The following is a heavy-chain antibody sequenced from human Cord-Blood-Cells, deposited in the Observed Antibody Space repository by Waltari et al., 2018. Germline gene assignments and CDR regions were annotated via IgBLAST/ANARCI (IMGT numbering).Heavy chain of an antibody. V-gene: IGHV1-8*01. D-gene: IGHD5-12*01. Sequence: QVQLVQSGAEVKKPGASVSVYCKAAGYTFTSYDINWVRQTTGQGLEWMEWMNPNSGNTGYAQKFQGRVTMTRNTSISTAYMELSSLRSEDTAVYYCARGARGYSGYDWYFDLWGRGTLVTVSS. CDR1: GYTFTSYD. CDR3: ARGARGYSGYDWYFDL. J-gene: IGHJ2*01. CDR2: MNPNSGNT.